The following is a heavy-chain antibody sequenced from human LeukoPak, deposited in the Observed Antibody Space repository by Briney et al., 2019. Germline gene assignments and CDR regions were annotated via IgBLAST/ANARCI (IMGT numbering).Heavy chain of an antibody. Sequence: GGSLRLSCAASGFTFSSYGMHWVRQVTGKGLEWVSAIDTAGDTYYLDSVKGRFTISRENAKNSLYLQINVLRTEDTAVYYCATESRYSSGWHFDYWGQGTLVTVSS. CDR1: GFTFSSYG. V-gene: IGHV3-13*04. CDR2: IDTAGDT. D-gene: IGHD6-19*01. J-gene: IGHJ4*02. CDR3: ATESRYSSGWHFDY.